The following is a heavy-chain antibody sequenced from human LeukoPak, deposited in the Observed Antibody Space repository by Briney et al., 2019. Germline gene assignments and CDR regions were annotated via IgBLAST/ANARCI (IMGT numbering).Heavy chain of an antibody. CDR3: ARDSTPQYSSGWYYYYYGMDV. CDR1: GFTFSSYG. D-gene: IGHD6-19*01. CDR2: IWYDGSNK. Sequence: PPGRSLRLSCAASGFTFSSYGMHWVRQAPGKGLEWVAVIWYDGSNKYYADSVKGRFTISRDNSKNALYLQMNSLRAEDTAVYYCARDSTPQYSSGWYYYYYGMDVWGQGTTVTVSS. J-gene: IGHJ6*02. V-gene: IGHV3-33*01.